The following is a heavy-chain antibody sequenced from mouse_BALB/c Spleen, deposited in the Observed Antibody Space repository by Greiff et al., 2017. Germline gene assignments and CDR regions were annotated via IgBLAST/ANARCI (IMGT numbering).Heavy chain of an antibody. V-gene: IGHV12-3*02. J-gene: IGHJ4*01. CDR2: ITHSGET. Sequence: QVQLKESGPGLVKPSQSLFLACSITGFPITSGYYWIWIRQSPGKPLEWMGYITHSGETFYNPSLQSPISITRETSKNQFFLQLNSVTTEDTAMYYCAGAYYDYGAMDYWGQGTSVTVSS. CDR1: GFPITSGYY. CDR3: AGAYYDYGAMDY. D-gene: IGHD2-10*01.